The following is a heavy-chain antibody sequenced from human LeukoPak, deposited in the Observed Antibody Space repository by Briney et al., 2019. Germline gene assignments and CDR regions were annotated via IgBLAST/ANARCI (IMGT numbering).Heavy chain of an antibody. CDR2: IYPGDSDT. D-gene: IGHD3-22*01. Sequence: GESLKISCKGSGYSFTSYWIVWVRQMPGKGLGWMGIIYPGDSDTRYSPSFQGQVTISADKSISTAYLQWSSLKASDTAMYYCARRHDSSGYYYVEGAFDIWGQGTMVTVSS. CDR1: GYSFTSYW. V-gene: IGHV5-51*01. CDR3: ARRHDSSGYYYVEGAFDI. J-gene: IGHJ3*02.